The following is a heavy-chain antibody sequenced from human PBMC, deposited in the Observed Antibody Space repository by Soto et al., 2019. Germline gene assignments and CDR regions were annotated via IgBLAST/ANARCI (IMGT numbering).Heavy chain of an antibody. Sequence: GGSLRLSCAASGFTFSSYSMNWVRQAPGKGLEWVSYISSSSSTIYYADSVKGRFTISRDNAKNSLYLQMNSLRDEDTAVYYCARDLGGDFWSGYSYYYYGMDVWGQGTTVTVSS. CDR2: ISSSSSTI. CDR3: ARDLGGDFWSGYSYYYYGMDV. J-gene: IGHJ6*02. D-gene: IGHD3-3*01. V-gene: IGHV3-48*02. CDR1: GFTFSSYS.